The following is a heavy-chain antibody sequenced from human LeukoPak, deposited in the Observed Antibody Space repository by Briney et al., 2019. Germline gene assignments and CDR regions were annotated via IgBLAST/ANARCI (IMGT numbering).Heavy chain of an antibody. CDR2: ISLSGRT. V-gene: IGHV4-4*02. J-gene: IGHJ4*02. CDR1: GGSISRTNW. Sequence: SETLSLTCDVSGGSISRTNWWSWVRQSPGQGLEWIGEISLSGRTNYNPSLQSRVTMSLDESKNQLSLDLASVTAADTAVHYCSRESGAFSPFGYWGQGTLVTVHS. D-gene: IGHD1-26*01. CDR3: SRESGAFSPFGY.